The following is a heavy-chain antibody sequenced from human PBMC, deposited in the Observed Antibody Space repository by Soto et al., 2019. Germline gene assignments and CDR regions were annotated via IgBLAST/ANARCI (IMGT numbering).Heavy chain of an antibody. CDR1: GGSFSGYY. Sequence: SETLSLTCAVYGGSFSGYYWSWIRQPPGKGLEWIGEINHSGSTNYNPSLKSRVTISVDTSKNQFSLKLSSVTAADTAVYYCARYNAASGTYYFDYWGQGTLVTVSS. D-gene: IGHD6-13*01. CDR3: ARYNAASGTYYFDY. V-gene: IGHV4-34*01. CDR2: INHSGST. J-gene: IGHJ4*02.